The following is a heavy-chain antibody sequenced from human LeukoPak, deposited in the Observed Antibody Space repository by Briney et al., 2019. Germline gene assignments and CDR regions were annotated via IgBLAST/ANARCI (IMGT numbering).Heavy chain of an antibody. V-gene: IGHV4-59*01. Sequence: PSETLCLTCTVSGGSISIYYWSWIRQPPGKGLEWIGYIYYSGSTNYNPSLKSRVTISVDTSKNQFSLKLSSVTAADTAVYYCARETYGMDVWGKGTTVTVSS. CDR1: GGSISIYY. J-gene: IGHJ6*04. CDR3: ARETYGMDV. CDR2: IYYSGST.